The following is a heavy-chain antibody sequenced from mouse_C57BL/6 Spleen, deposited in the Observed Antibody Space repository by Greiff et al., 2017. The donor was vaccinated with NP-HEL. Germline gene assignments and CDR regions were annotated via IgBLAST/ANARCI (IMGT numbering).Heavy chain of an antibody. J-gene: IGHJ2*01. V-gene: IGHV1-80*01. CDR1: GYAFSSYW. D-gene: IGHD1-1*01. CDR2: IYPGDGDT. Sequence: QVQLQQSGAELVKPGASVKISCKASGYAFSSYWMNWVKQRPGKGLEWIGQIYPGDGDTNYNGKFKGKATLTADKSSSTAYMQLSSLTSEDSAVYFCARGYYYGNPYYFDYWGQGTTLTVSS. CDR3: ARGYYYGNPYYFDY.